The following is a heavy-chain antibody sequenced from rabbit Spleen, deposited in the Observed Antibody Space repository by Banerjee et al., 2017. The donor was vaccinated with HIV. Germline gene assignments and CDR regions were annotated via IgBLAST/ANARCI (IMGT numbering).Heavy chain of an antibody. V-gene: IGHV1S40*01. Sequence: QSLEESGGDLVKPGASLPLTCTASGFSFSAVHWIYWVRQAPGKGLEWIGTIYAGSTGTIDFASWAKGRFTISKTSSTTVTLQMTSLTAADTATYFCARNFDLWGQGTLVTVS. CDR2: IYAGSTGTI. CDR1: GFSFSAVHW. J-gene: IGHJ4*01. CDR3: ARNFDL.